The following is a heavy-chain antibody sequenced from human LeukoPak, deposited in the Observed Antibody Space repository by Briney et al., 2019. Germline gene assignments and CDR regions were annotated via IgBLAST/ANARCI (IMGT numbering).Heavy chain of an antibody. Sequence: GGSLRLSCAASGFTFSSYSMNWVRQAPGKGLEWVSYISSSSSTIYYADSVKGRFTISRDNAKNSLYLQMNSLRAEDTAVYYCARGWVVVNRHLGMDVWGQGTAVTVSS. CDR2: ISSSSSTI. CDR3: ARGWVVVNRHLGMDV. CDR1: GFTFSSYS. D-gene: IGHD3-22*01. J-gene: IGHJ6*02. V-gene: IGHV3-48*01.